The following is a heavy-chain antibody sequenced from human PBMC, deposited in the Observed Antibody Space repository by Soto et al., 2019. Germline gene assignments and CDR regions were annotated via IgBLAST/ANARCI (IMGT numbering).Heavy chain of an antibody. J-gene: IGHJ4*02. CDR1: GFTFSNAW. CDR2: IKSKTDGGTT. CDR3: TTDLPRHYYDSSGYSVGYFDY. V-gene: IGHV3-15*07. D-gene: IGHD3-22*01. Sequence: GGSLRLSCAASGFTFSNAWMNWVRQAPGKGLEWVGRIKSKTDGGTTDYAAPVKGRFTISRDDSKNTLYLQMNSLKTEDTAVYYCTTDLPRHYYDSSGYSVGYFDYWGQGTLVTVPQ.